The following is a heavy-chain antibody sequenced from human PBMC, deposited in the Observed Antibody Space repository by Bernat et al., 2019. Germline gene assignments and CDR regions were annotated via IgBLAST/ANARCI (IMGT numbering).Heavy chain of an antibody. D-gene: IGHD3-16*01. V-gene: IGHV3-49*04. CDR3: TRFELHLGAPNYYGMDV. CDR1: GFTFGDYA. J-gene: IGHJ6*02. CDR2: IRSKPYGGTT. Sequence: EVQLVESGGGLVQPGRSLRLSCTASGFTFGDYAMSWVRQAPGKGLEWVGFIRSKPYGGTTEYAASVKGRFTISRDDSKSIGYLQMNSLKTEDTAVYYCTRFELHLGAPNYYGMDVWGQGTTVTVSS.